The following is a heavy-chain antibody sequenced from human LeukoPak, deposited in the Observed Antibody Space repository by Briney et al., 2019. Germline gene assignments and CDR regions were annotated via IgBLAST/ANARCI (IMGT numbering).Heavy chain of an antibody. Sequence: GASVKVSCKASGYTFSNFGISWVRQAPGQGLEWMGWISAYNGNTKYVQKLQGRVTMTTDTSTSTAYMELRSLRSDDTAIYYCARDIYYYDSSAYYYFDYWGQGTLVTVSS. J-gene: IGHJ4*02. D-gene: IGHD3-22*01. CDR2: ISAYNGNT. CDR3: ARDIYYYDSSAYYYFDY. CDR1: GYTFSNFG. V-gene: IGHV1-18*01.